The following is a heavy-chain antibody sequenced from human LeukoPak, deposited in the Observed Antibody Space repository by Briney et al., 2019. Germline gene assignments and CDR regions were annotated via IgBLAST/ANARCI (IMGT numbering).Heavy chain of an antibody. J-gene: IGHJ4*02. CDR3: AGRSYLFDY. CDR2: IYYSGST. Sequence: PSETLSLTCTVSGGSISSYYWSWIRQPPGKGLEWIGYIYYSGSTNYNPSLKSRVTISADTSKNQFSLKLSSVTAADTAVYYCAGRSYLFDYWGQGTLVTVSS. V-gene: IGHV4-59*08. D-gene: IGHD1-26*01. CDR1: GGSISSYY.